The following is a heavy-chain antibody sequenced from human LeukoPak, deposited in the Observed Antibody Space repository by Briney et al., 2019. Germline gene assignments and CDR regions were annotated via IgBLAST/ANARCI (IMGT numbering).Heavy chain of an antibody. CDR1: GFTFDDYA. V-gene: IGHV3-43D*04. CDR3: AKGPWGAGCTYYYYGMDV. Sequence: GGSLRLSCAASGFTFDDYAMHWVRQAPGKGLEWVSLISWDGGSTYYADSVKGRFTISRDNSKSSLYLQMNSLRAEDTALYYCAKGPWGAGCTYYYYGMDVWGKGTTVTVSS. J-gene: IGHJ6*04. D-gene: IGHD3-16*01. CDR2: ISWDGGST.